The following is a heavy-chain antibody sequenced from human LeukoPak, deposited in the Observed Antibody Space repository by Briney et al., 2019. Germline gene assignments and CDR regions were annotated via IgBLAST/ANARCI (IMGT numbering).Heavy chain of an antibody. CDR3: ARDFYTGHY. V-gene: IGHV3-74*01. CDR1: GFTFTTYW. Sequence: GGSLRLSCAASGFTFTTYWMHWVRQAPGKGLVWVSGINRDGSTPIYADSVEGRFTISRDNANNTLYLQMNSLRAEDTAVYYCARDFYTGHYWGQGTLVTVSS. J-gene: IGHJ4*02. D-gene: IGHD3-16*01. CDR2: INRDGSTP.